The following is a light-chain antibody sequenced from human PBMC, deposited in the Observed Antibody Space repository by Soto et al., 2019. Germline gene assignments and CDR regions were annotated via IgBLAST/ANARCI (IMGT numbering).Light chain of an antibody. CDR2: YDS. Sequence: SYELTQPPSVSVAPGKTARIICGGNNIGSKSVHWYQQKPGQAPVLVIYYDSDRPSGIPERFSGSNSGNTATLTISRVEAGDEADYSCQVWDSSSDHVVFGGGTKLTVL. CDR1: NIGSKS. CDR3: QVWDSSSDHVV. J-gene: IGLJ2*01. V-gene: IGLV3-21*04.